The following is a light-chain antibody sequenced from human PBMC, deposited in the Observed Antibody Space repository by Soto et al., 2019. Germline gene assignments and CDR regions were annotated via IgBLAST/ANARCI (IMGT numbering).Light chain of an antibody. CDR1: QSVSGNY. Sequence: EIVLTQSPGTLSASPGERATLSCRASQSVSGNYLAWYQQKLGQAPRLLIYGATSRATGIPDRFSGSVSGTDFTLTISRLEPEDFAVYYCQQYNNWPTYTFGQGTKLEIK. CDR2: GAT. V-gene: IGKV3-20*01. CDR3: QQYNNWPTYT. J-gene: IGKJ2*01.